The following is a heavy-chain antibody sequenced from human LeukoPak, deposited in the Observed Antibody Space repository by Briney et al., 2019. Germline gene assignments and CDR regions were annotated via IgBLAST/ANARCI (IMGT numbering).Heavy chain of an antibody. J-gene: IGHJ4*02. D-gene: IGHD4-11*01. CDR3: AREYSSFEY. CDR1: DGSISDYY. Sequence: SETLSLTCSVSDGSISDYYWHWIRQPPGKGLEWIGYIHHSGASSYSPSLKSRVTVSVATSKNQFSLELNAVAAAATAVYYCAREYSSFEYWGPGILVTVSS. CDR2: IHHSGAS. V-gene: IGHV4-59*01.